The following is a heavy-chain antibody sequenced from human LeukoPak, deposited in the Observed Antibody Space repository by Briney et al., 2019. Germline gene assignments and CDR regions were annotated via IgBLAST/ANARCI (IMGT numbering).Heavy chain of an antibody. V-gene: IGHV1-2*02. J-gene: IGHJ4*02. Sequence: GASVKVSCKASGYTFTGYYMHWVQQAPGQGLEWMGWINPNSGGTNYAQKFQGRVTMTRDTSISTAYMELSRLRSDDTAVYYCARVTYDFWSGYYLAFDYWGQGTLVTVSS. D-gene: IGHD3-3*01. CDR2: INPNSGGT. CDR3: ARVTYDFWSGYYLAFDY. CDR1: GYTFTGYY.